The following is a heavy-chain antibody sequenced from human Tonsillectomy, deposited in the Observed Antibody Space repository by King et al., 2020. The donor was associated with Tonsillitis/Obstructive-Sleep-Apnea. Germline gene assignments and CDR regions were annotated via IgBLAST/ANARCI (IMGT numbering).Heavy chain of an antibody. CDR2: IVPILGIV. J-gene: IGHJ6*02. Sequence: GQLVQSGAEVKKPGSSVKVSCKTSGGTFSSHAFSWVRQAPGQGLEWMGGIVPILGIVNDAQKFQGRVSLTADISTSTAYMELSSLRSDDTAVYYCARGGGAVVVVAAAESYYYGVDVWGQGTTVTVSS. CDR1: GGTFSSHA. D-gene: IGHD2-2*01. V-gene: IGHV1-69*10. CDR3: ARGGGAVVVVAAAESYYYGVDV.